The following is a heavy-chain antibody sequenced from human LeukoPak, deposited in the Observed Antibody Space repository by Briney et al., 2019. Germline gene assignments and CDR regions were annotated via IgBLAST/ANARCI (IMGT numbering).Heavy chain of an antibody. CDR1: GWTFSGYY. D-gene: IGHD4-17*01. CDR2: INHSGST. Sequence: SETLSLTCAVYGWTFSGYYLTWIRQPPAKGLEWIGEINHSGSTNYNPSLKSRVTISLDTSKNQYYLRLSSMTAADTAVYYCARVMTTVTTFQTYSYCMDVWGQGTTVTVSS. CDR3: ARVMTTVTTFQTYSYCMDV. V-gene: IGHV4-34*01. J-gene: IGHJ6*02.